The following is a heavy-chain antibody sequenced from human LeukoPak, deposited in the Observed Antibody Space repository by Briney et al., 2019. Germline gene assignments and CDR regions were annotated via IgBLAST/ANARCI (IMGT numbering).Heavy chain of an antibody. D-gene: IGHD5-24*01. J-gene: IGHJ4*02. V-gene: IGHV4-39*07. Sequence: SETLSLTCSVSGGSISSNHYYWGWIRQPPGKGLEWIGSIYYSGSTHYNPSLKSRVTISVDTSKNQFSLKLSSVTAADTAVYYCARDGEMATIENYFDYWGQGTLVTVSS. CDR3: ARDGEMATIENYFDY. CDR1: GGSISSNHYY. CDR2: IYYSGST.